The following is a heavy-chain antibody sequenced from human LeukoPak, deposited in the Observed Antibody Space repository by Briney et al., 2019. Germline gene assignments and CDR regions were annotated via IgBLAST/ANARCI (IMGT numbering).Heavy chain of an antibody. D-gene: IGHD6-13*01. CDR1: GGSISSSSYY. V-gene: IGHV4-39*01. CDR2: IYYSGST. J-gene: IGHJ3*02. CDR3: ARQLGGYSSSWCISDAFDI. Sequence: SETLSLTCTVSGGSISSSSYYWGWIRQPPGKGLEWIGSIYYSGSTYHNPSLKSRVTISVDTSKNQFSLKLSSVTAADTAVYYCARQLGGYSSSWCISDAFDIWGQGTMVTVSS.